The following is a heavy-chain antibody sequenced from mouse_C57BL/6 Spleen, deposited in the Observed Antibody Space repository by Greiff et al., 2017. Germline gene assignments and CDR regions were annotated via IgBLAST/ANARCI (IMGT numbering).Heavy chain of an antibody. CDR2: IYPGDGDT. V-gene: IGHV1-82*01. Sequence: VQLQRSGPELVKPGASVKISCKASGYAFSSSWMNWVKQRPGKGLEWIGRIYPGDGDTKYNGKFKGKATLTADKSSSTADMQHSSLTSEDSAVYFLARGDYYGSSLDYWGQGTTLTVSS. CDR3: ARGDYYGSSLDY. J-gene: IGHJ2*01. CDR1: GYAFSSSW. D-gene: IGHD1-1*01.